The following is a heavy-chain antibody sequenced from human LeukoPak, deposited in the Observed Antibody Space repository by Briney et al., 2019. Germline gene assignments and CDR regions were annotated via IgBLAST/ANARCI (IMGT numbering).Heavy chain of an antibody. CDR3: ARGRGIFGVVTGLGYYMDV. Sequence: ASVKVSCKASGYTFTSYDINWVRQATGQGLEWMGWMNPNSGNTGYAQKFQGRVTITRNTSISTAYMELSSLRSEDTAVYYCARGRGIFGVVTGLGYYMDVWGKGTTVTVSS. J-gene: IGHJ6*03. V-gene: IGHV1-8*03. CDR2: MNPNSGNT. D-gene: IGHD3-3*01. CDR1: GYTFTSYD.